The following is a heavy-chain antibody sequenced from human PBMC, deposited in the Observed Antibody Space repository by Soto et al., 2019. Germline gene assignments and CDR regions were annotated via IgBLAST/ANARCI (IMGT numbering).Heavy chain of an antibody. CDR2: IIPIFGTA. Sequence: SVKVSCKASGGTFSSYAISWVRQAPGQGLEWMGGIIPIFGTANYAQKFQGRVTITADESTSTAYMELSSLRSEDTAVYYCAREYSNRKREYYFDYWGPGTMVTVYS. V-gene: IGHV1-69*13. CDR3: AREYSNRKREYYFDY. D-gene: IGHD4-4*01. CDR1: GGTFSSYA. J-gene: IGHJ4*02.